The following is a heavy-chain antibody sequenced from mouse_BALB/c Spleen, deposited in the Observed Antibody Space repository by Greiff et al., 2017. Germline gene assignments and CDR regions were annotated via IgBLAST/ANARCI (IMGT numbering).Heavy chain of an antibody. Sequence: VQLKESGPELVKPGASVKISCKASGYSFTGYYMHWVKQSHVKSLEWIGRINPYNGATSYNQNFKDKASLTVDKSSSTAYMELHSLTSEDSAVYYCARWEGDFYAMDYWGQGTSVTVSS. CDR2: INPYNGAT. V-gene: IGHV1-31*01. CDR3: ARWEGDFYAMDY. CDR1: GYSFTGYY. J-gene: IGHJ4*01. D-gene: IGHD3-3*01.